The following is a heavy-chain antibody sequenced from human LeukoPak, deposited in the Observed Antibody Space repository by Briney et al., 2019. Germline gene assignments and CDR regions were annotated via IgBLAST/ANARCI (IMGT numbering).Heavy chain of an antibody. V-gene: IGHV1-2*02. Sequence: ASVKVSCKASGYTFTGYYMHWLRQAPGQGLEWMGWINPNSGGTNYAQKFQGRVTMTRDTSISTAYMELSRLRPDDTAVYYCARWGFGDNWFDPWGQGTLVTVSS. CDR3: ARWGFGDNWFDP. CDR2: INPNSGGT. CDR1: GYTFTGYY. D-gene: IGHD3-10*01. J-gene: IGHJ5*02.